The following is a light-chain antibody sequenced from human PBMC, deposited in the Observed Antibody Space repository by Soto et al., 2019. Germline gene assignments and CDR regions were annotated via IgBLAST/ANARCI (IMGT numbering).Light chain of an antibody. CDR3: QQAHSFPIT. Sequence: DIQMTQSPSSVSASVGDRVTITCRASQNILSWLVWYQQKPGKAPKLLISAASILQSGVPSRFSGSGSQTDFTLTIRSVQPEDFAIYYCQQAHSFPITFGQGTRLE. V-gene: IGKV1-12*01. CDR1: QNILSW. J-gene: IGKJ5*01. CDR2: AAS.